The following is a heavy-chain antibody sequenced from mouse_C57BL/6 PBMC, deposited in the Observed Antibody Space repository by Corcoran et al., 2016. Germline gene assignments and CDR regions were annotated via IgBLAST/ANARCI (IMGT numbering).Heavy chain of an antibody. CDR1: GYTFTTYG. J-gene: IGHJ1*03. D-gene: IGHD1-1*01. Sequence: QIQLVQSGPELKKPGETVKLSCTASGYTFTTYGMSWVKQAPGTGLKWMGWINTYSGVPTYADDFKGRFAFSLETSARTAYLQINNLKNEDTATYFCARSYYGRRSGYFDVCGTGTTVTVA. CDR2: INTYSGVP. CDR3: ARSYYGRRSGYFDV. V-gene: IGHV9-3*01.